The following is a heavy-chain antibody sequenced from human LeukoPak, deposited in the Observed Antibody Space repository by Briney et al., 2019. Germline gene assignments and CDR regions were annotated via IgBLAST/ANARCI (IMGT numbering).Heavy chain of an antibody. V-gene: IGHV3-23*01. CDR3: AKSGAGETRPYFDY. CDR1: GFTFSSYA. D-gene: IGHD6-25*01. CDR2: ISGSGGST. J-gene: IGHJ4*02. Sequence: GGSLRLSCAASGFTFSSYAMSWVRQAPGKGLEWVSAISGSGGSTYYADSVKGRFAISRDNSKNTLYLQMNSLRAEDTAVYYCAKSGAGETRPYFDYWGQGTLVTVSS.